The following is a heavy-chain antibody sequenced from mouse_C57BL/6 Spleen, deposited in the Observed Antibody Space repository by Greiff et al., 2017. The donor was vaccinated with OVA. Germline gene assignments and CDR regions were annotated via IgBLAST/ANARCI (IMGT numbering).Heavy chain of an antibody. CDR2: IYPSDSYT. J-gene: IGHJ2*01. Sequence: VQLQQPGAELVRPGTSVKLSCKASGYTFTSYWMHWVKQRPGQGLEWIGVIYPSDSYTNYNQKFQGKATLTVDTSSSTAYMQLSSLTSEDSAVYYCARRGVWVSLDYWGQGTTLTVSS. D-gene: IGHD2-10*02. CDR1: GYTFTSYW. V-gene: IGHV1-59*01. CDR3: ARRGVWVSLDY.